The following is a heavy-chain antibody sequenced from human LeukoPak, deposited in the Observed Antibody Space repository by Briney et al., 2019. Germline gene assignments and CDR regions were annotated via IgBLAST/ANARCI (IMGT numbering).Heavy chain of an antibody. CDR1: GFTFTSYA. V-gene: IGHV3-23*01. Sequence: GGSLRLSCAASGFTFTSYAMSWVRQAPGKGLEWVSSISGSGHSTYYADSVKGRLIISRDNSKNTLYLQMNSLRAEDTAVYYCAKSRRSSTFYSYDMDVWGQGTTVTVSS. J-gene: IGHJ6*02. CDR3: AKSRRSSTFYSYDMDV. CDR2: ISGSGHST.